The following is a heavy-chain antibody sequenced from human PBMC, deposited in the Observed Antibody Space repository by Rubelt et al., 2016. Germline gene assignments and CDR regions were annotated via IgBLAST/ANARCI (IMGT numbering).Heavy chain of an antibody. CDR1: GGSFSGHY. CDR2: ITYRGST. V-gene: IGHV4-34*02. CDR3: ARTLWLRWVDY. Sequence: QVQLQQWGAGLLKPSETLSLTCAVYGGSFSGHYWNWIRQPPGKGLEWIGEITYRGSTSYNPSLKSRVTISVDTSKNQFSLKRSSVTAADTAVYYCARTLWLRWVDYWGPGNLVTVSS. D-gene: IGHD5-12*01. J-gene: IGHJ4*02.